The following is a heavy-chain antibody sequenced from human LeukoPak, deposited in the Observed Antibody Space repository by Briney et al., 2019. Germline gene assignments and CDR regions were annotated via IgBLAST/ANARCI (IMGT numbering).Heavy chain of an antibody. Sequence: GGSLRLSCVASGFTFSSYGMHWVRQAPGKGLEWVAGIGGNGDRRNYADSVQGRFAISRDNSRNTLYLQMNSLRVEDTAVYYCAKGHYDDGDYYYFDHWGQGTVVTVSS. CDR1: GFTFSSYG. CDR2: IGGNGDRR. CDR3: AKGHYDDGDYYYFDH. V-gene: IGHV3-23*01. D-gene: IGHD3-22*01. J-gene: IGHJ4*02.